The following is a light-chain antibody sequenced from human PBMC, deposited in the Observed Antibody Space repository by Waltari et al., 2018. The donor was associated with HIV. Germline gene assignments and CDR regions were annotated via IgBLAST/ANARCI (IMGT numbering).Light chain of an antibody. J-gene: IGKJ3*01. CDR3: MQALQTPLT. CDR1: QSLLHSNGYNY. Sequence: DIVMTQSPLSLPVTPGEQASISCRSSQSLLHSNGYNYLDWYLQKPGQSPQLLIYLGSNRASGVPDRFSGSGSGTDFTLKISRVEAEDVGVYYCMQALQTPLTFGPGTKVDIK. V-gene: IGKV2-28*01. CDR2: LGS.